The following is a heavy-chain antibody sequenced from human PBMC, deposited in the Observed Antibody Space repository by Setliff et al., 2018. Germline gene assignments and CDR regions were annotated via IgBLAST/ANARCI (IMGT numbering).Heavy chain of an antibody. J-gene: IGHJ4*02. V-gene: IGHV3-48*04. CDR3: VRDTTSGWMLTN. Sequence: GGSLRLSCAASGFTFSTYGLNWVRQAPGKGLEWISYLNNDGTTIYYADSVRCRFTISRDNARDSLYLQMNSLRAEDTAVYYCVRDTTSGWMLTNWGQGTLVTVSS. CDR1: GFTFSTYG. D-gene: IGHD6-25*01. CDR2: LNNDGTTI.